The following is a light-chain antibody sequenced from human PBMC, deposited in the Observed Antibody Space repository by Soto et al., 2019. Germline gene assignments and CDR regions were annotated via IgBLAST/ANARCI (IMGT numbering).Light chain of an antibody. CDR3: ATWDDSLTGLV. J-gene: IGLJ3*02. CDR1: SSNIAINT. V-gene: IGLV1-44*01. CDR2: SDN. Sequence: QSVLTQPPSTSGTPGQRVTISCSGSSSNIAINTVNWYQVLPGTAPKLLIYSDNQRPSGVPDRFSGSRSGTSASLAISGLQSEDEGDYYCATWDDSLTGLVFGGGNKLTVL.